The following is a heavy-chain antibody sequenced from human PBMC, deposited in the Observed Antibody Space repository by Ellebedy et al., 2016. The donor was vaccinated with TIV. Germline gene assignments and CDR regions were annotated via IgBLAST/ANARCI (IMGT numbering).Heavy chain of an antibody. CDR1: GDSVSSNSAA. V-gene: IGHV6-1*01. Sequence: SQTLSLTXAISGDSVSSNSAAWNWIRQSPSRGLEWLGRTYYRSKWYNDYAVSVRSRITINPDTSKNQVSLHLNSVTPEDTAVYYCAREIAILRGVLNPFDYWGQGTLVTVSS. J-gene: IGHJ4*02. CDR2: TYYRSKWYN. D-gene: IGHD3-10*01. CDR3: AREIAILRGVLNPFDY.